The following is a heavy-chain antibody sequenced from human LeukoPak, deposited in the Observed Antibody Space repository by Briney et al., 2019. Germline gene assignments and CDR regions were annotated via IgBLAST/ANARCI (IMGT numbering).Heavy chain of an antibody. CDR3: ARVAYCTKGVCINFDL. V-gene: IGHV1-2*02. Sequence: ASVKVSCKASGYTFNGAYIHWMRQAPGQGLEWMGWINPNSGGTKYAQKFQGRVTVTRDTSTSTAYLELSGLRDDDTAVYYCARVAYCTKGVCINFDLWGQGTLVTVSS. D-gene: IGHD2-8*01. CDR2: INPNSGGT. J-gene: IGHJ4*02. CDR1: GYTFNGAY.